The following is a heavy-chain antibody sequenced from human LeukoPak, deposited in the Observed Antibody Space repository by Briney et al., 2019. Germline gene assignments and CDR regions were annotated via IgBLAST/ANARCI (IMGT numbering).Heavy chain of an antibody. V-gene: IGHV5-51*01. CDR3: ARQDCTSTYCYSTY. D-gene: IGHD2-2*02. CDR1: GHRFTNSW. J-gene: IGHJ4*02. Sequence: PGGSLKISCQASGHRFTNSWIGWVRQMPGKGLEWMGIIYPGDSDTRYNPSFQGQVTISADTSVSSAYLQWASLKASDTATYYCARQDCTSTYCYSTYWGRGTLVTVSS. CDR2: IYPGDSDT.